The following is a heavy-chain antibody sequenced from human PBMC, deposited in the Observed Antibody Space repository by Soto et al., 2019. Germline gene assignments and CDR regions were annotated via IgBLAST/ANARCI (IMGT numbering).Heavy chain of an antibody. V-gene: IGHV2-5*02. CDR2: IYWDDDK. CDR3: AHRYCSGGSCYHPDAFDI. J-gene: IGHJ3*02. Sequence: QITLKESGPTLVKPTQTLTLTCTFSGFSLSTSGVGVGWIRQPPGKALEWLALIYWDDDKRYSPSLKSRLTITTDTSKNQVVLTMTNMDPVDTATYYCAHRYCSGGSCYHPDAFDIWGQGTMVTVSS. D-gene: IGHD2-15*01. CDR1: GFSLSTSGVG.